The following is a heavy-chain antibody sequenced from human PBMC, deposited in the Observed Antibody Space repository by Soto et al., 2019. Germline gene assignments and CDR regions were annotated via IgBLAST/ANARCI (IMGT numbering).Heavy chain of an antibody. CDR2: ISGGGDYSADT. CDR3: AKNHWIVATNFFDL. Sequence: GGSLRLSCAASGFTFSYYGMDCVRQAPGKGLEWVSGISGGGDYSADTYFADSVKGRFTISRDSSKNTVYLQMNSLRAEDTAVYYCAKNHWIVATNFFDLWGRGTLVTVSS. D-gene: IGHD5-12*01. V-gene: IGHV3-23*01. CDR1: GFTFSYYG. J-gene: IGHJ4*02.